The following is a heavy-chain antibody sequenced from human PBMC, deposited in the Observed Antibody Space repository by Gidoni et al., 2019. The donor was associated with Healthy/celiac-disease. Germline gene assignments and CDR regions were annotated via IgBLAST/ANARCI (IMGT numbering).Heavy chain of an antibody. V-gene: IGHV3-33*01. CDR3: ARDSRVLWFGELWRYYYYGMDD. CDR2: IWYDGSNK. CDR1: GFTFSSCG. Sequence: QVQPVESGGGVVRPGRSLRLSCAASGFTFSSCGMHWVRQAPGKGLECVAVIWYDGSNKYYADSVKGRFTISRDNSKNTLYLQMNSLRAEDTAVYYCARDSRVLWFGELWRYYYYGMDDWGQGTTVTVSS. J-gene: IGHJ6*02. D-gene: IGHD3-10*01.